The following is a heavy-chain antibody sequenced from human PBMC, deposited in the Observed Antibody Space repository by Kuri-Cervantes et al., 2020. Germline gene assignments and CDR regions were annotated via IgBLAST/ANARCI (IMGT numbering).Heavy chain of an antibody. J-gene: IGHJ4*02. CDR1: GFTFSTYS. D-gene: IGHD1/OR15-1a*01. Sequence: GGSLRLSCAASGFTFSTYSINWVRQAPGKGLEWVSSISSSNSYIYYADSVKGRFTISRDNAKNSLYLQMNSLRAEDTAVYYCAKRLSYNSGNIDYWGQGTLVTVSS. CDR3: AKRLSYNSGNIDY. V-gene: IGHV3-21*01. CDR2: ISSSNSYI.